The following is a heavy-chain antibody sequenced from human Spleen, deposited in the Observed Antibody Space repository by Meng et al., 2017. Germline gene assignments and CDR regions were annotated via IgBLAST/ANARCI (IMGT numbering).Heavy chain of an antibody. V-gene: IGHV4-34*01. J-gene: IGHJ4*02. CDR2: INHSGST. D-gene: IGHD4-11*01. Sequence: QVQLQESGPGLVKPSGTLSLTCAVYGGSFSGYYWSWIRQPPGKGLEWIGEINHSGSTNYNPSLKSRVTISVDTSKNQFSLKLSSVTAADTAVYYCARGPTTMAHDFDYWGQGTLVTVSS. CDR1: GGSFSGYY. CDR3: ARGPTTMAHDFDY.